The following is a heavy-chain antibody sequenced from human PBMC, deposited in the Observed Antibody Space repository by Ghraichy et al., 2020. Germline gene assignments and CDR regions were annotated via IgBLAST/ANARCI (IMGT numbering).Heavy chain of an antibody. CDR1: GFTFSNAW. CDR2: IKSKVDGGTT. Sequence: GSLRLSCAASGFTFSNAWMSWVRQTPGKGLEWVGRIKSKVDGGTTYYAAPVKGRFTISRDDSKNTLYLQMDSLQIEDTGVYYCTTEDSGGPDYWGQGTLVTVSS. J-gene: IGHJ4*02. D-gene: IGHD4-23*01. V-gene: IGHV3-15*01. CDR3: TTEDSGGPDY.